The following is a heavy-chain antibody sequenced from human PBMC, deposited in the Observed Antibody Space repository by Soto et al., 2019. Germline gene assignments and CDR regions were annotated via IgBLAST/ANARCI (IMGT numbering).Heavy chain of an antibody. Sequence: SETLSLTCAVYGWSFSGYYWSWIRQPPGKGLEWIGYVSYTGGTKYNTSLKNRVTASTDSSMNQFSLTVGSVTAADTAVYYCARLRYSYYYRSGRQYPRDHYYFDYWGQGILVTVSS. CDR3: ARLRYSYYYRSGRQYPRDHYYFDY. CDR2: VSYTGGT. J-gene: IGHJ4*01. D-gene: IGHD3-10*01. V-gene: IGHV4-59*01. CDR1: GWSFSGYY.